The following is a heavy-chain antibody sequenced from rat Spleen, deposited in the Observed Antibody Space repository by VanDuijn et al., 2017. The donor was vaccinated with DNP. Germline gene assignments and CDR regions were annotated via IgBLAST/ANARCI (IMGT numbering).Heavy chain of an antibody. CDR1: GYSITSNFR. CDR2: INGAGNT. Sequence: EVQLQESGPGLVKPSQSLSLTCSVTGYSITSNFRWSWIRKFPGNKLEWMGYINGAGNTNYNPSRKSRISITRDPSKNQFFLQVNSVTTEDSATYYCAIQLGVFDYWGQGVLVTVSS. D-gene: IGHD5-1*01. CDR3: AIQLGVFDY. V-gene: IGHV3-3*01. J-gene: IGHJ2*01.